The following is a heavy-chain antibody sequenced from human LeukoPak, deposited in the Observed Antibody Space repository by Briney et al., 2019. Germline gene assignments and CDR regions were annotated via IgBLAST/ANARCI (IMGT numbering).Heavy chain of an antibody. J-gene: IGHJ6*03. CDR2: IYTSGST. CDR3: ARGSSGYYYYYYMDV. CDR1: GGSISSYY. V-gene: IGHV4-4*09. Sequence: PSETLSLTCTVSGGSISSYYWSWIRQPPGKGLEWIGYIYTSGSTNYNPSLKSRVTISVDTSKNQFSLKLSSVTAADTAVYYCARGSSGYYYYYYMDVWGKGTTVTVSS. D-gene: IGHD3-10*01.